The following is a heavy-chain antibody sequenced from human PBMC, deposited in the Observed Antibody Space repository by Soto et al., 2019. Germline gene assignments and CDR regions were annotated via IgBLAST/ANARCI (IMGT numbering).Heavy chain of an antibody. D-gene: IGHD4-17*01. V-gene: IGHV1-18*04. J-gene: IGHJ4*02. CDR3: ARDDTVNPRNLHY. Sequence: QVQLLQSAAEVKKPGASVKVSCKASGYTFTNYGVSWGRQAPGQGLEWMGWISTDNGNTYYAQKFQGRVTMTPDTSTNTAYMDLRSLRSDDTAVYYCARDDTVNPRNLHYWCQGTLVTVSS. CDR1: GYTFTNYG. CDR2: ISTDNGNT.